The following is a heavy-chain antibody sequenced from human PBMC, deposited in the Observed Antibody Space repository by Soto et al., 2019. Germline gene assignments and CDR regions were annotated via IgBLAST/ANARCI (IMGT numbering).Heavy chain of an antibody. CDR2: IYDSGST. Sequence: QVQLQESGPGLVKPSQTLSLTCTVSGGSISSGDYYWSWIRQPPGKGLEWIGYIYDSGSTYYNPSANSRVTLAVGTSKNQFSMQLSSATAGDTALHSCAGRSYYYDGSGYYHYWGRGSPVTVSS. D-gene: IGHD3-22*01. V-gene: IGHV4-30-4*01. J-gene: IGHJ4*02. CDR1: GGSISSGDYY. CDR3: AGRSYYYDGSGYYHY.